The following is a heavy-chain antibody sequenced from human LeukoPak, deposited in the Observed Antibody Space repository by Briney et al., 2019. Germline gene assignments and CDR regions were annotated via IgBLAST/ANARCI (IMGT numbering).Heavy chain of an antibody. Sequence: GGSLRLSCAASGFSFSSYGMQWVRQAPGKGLEWVAVISYDGSNKYYGDSVKGRFTISRDNSKNTLYLQMNSLRAEDTAVYYCARGKGSGSYCNDCEYWGQGTLVTVSS. D-gene: IGHD3-10*01. J-gene: IGHJ4*02. CDR2: ISYDGSNK. CDR1: GFSFSSYG. V-gene: IGHV3-30*03. CDR3: ARGKGSGSYCNDCEY.